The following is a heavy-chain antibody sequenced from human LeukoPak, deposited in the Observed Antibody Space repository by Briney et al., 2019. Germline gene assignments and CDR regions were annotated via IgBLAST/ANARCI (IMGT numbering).Heavy chain of an antibody. CDR2: IKQDGSEK. V-gene: IGHV3-7*03. CDR1: GFTFSTYW. Sequence: PGGSLRLSCAASGFTFSTYWMTWVRQAPGKGLEWVANIKQDGSEKYYVDSVKGRFTISRGNAKNSLYLQMNSLRAEDTAVYYCVILIAAAGTPLRFWGQGTLVAVSS. CDR3: VILIAAAGTPLRF. J-gene: IGHJ4*02. D-gene: IGHD6-13*01.